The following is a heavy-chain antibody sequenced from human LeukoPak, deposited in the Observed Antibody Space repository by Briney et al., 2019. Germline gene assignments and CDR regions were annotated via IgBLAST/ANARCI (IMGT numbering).Heavy chain of an antibody. CDR1: GGSISSYY. Sequence: SETLSLTCTVSGGSISSYYWSWVRQAPGKGLEWIGYIYYNGGNPNYSPSLETRVAISGDMSKNQFSLKLSSVTAADTAVYYCARGNTPSIAAPEYNWFDPWGQGTLVTVSS. J-gene: IGHJ5*02. CDR3: ARGNTPSIAAPEYNWFDP. CDR2: IYYNGGNP. V-gene: IGHV4-59*08. D-gene: IGHD6-6*01.